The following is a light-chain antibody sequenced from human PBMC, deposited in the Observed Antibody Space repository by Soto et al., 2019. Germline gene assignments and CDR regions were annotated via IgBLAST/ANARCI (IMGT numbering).Light chain of an antibody. CDR3: QQSYSTQYT. V-gene: IGKV1-39*01. CDR2: AAS. J-gene: IGKJ2*01. CDR1: QSISSY. Sequence: DIQMTQSPSSLSASVGDRVTITGRASQSISSYLNWYQQKPGKAPKLLIHAASSLQSGVPSRFRGSGSGTDFTLTISSLQPEDFATYYCQQSYSTQYTFGQGTKLEIK.